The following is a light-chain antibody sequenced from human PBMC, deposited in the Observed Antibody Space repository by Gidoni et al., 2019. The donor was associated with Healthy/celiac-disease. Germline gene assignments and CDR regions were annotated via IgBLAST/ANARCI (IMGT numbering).Light chain of an antibody. Sequence: EIVLTQSPATLSLSPGERDTLSGRASQSVSSYLAWYQQKPGQAPRLLIYDASNRATGIPARFSGSGSGTDFTLTISSLEPEDFAVYYCQQRSNWPPLTFGGGTKVEIK. CDR3: QQRSNWPPLT. CDR2: DAS. CDR1: QSVSSY. J-gene: IGKJ4*01. V-gene: IGKV3-11*01.